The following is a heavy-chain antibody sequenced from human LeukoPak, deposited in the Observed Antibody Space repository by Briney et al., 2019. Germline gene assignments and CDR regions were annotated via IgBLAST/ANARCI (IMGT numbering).Heavy chain of an antibody. CDR3: TTYGSGRKFDY. V-gene: IGHV3-15*04. Sequence: GGSLRLSCAASGCSFSDAWMSWVRQIPGKGLEWVGRIESKTDGGTTDYAAPVKGRFTISRDDSTNTLYLQMNSLKSEDTAVYYCTTYGSGRKFDYWGQGILVTVSS. CDR2: IESKTDGGTT. CDR1: GCSFSDAW. J-gene: IGHJ4*02. D-gene: IGHD3-10*01.